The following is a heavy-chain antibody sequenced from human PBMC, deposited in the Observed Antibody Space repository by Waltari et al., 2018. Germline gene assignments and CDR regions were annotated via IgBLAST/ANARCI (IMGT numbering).Heavy chain of an antibody. V-gene: IGHV3-49*04. CDR1: GFTFGDYA. Sequence: EVQLVESGGGLVQPGRSLRLSCTASGFTFGDYAMSWVRQAPGRGLECVGFIRSKAYGCTTEDAAAVKGRFTISRDDSKSIAYLQMNSLKTEDTAVYYCTRDSSSGWAPASFDYWGQGTLVTVSS. CDR2: IRSKAYGCTT. CDR3: TRDSSSGWAPASFDY. J-gene: IGHJ4*02. D-gene: IGHD6-19*01.